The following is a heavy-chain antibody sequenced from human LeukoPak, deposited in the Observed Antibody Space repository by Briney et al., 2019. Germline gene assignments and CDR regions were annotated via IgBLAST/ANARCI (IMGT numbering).Heavy chain of an antibody. CDR2: IRNKANGGTT. CDR1: GYTFSDYA. CDR3: SRFYSSGWASGAFDI. V-gene: IGHV3-49*04. Sequence: GGSLRLSCTTSGYTFSDYAVSWVRQAPGKGLEWIGFIRNKANGGTTEYAASVKGRFTISRDDSKTIAHLQMSSLKTEDTAVYYCSRFYSSGWASGAFDIWGQGTMVTVSS. D-gene: IGHD3-22*01. J-gene: IGHJ3*02.